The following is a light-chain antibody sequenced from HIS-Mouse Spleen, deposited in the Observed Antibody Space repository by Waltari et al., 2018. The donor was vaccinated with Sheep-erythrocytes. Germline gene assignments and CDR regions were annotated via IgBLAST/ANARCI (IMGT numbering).Light chain of an antibody. CDR2: DVS. V-gene: IGLV2-11*01. J-gene: IGLJ1*01. Sequence: QSALTQPASVSGSPGQSITISCTGTSSDVGGYNYVSWYQQYPGKAPKLMIYDVSKRPCGVPDRFSGSKSGNTASLTISGLQAEDEADYYCCSYAGSYNHVFATGTKVTVL. CDR3: CSYAGSYNHV. CDR1: SSDVGGYNY.